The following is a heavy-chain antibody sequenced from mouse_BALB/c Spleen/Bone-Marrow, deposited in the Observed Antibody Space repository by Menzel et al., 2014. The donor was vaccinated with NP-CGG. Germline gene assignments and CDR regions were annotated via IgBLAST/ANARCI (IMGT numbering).Heavy chain of an antibody. J-gene: IGHJ1*01. D-gene: IGHD2-1*01. V-gene: IGHV1-82*01. CDR3: ARGGNSWYFDV. CDR2: IYPGDGDT. Sequence: QVQLQQSGPELVKPGASVKISCKASGYAFSSSWMNWVKQRPGQGLGWIGRIYPGDGDTNYNGKFKGKATLTADKSSSTAYMQLSSLTSVDSAVYFCARGGNSWYFDVWGAGTTVTVSS. CDR1: GYAFSSSW.